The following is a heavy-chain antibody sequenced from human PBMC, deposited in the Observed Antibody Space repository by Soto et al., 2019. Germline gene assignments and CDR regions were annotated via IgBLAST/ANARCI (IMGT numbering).Heavy chain of an antibody. CDR1: GYTFTNYG. CDR3: AKVQEKWSKFFDY. J-gene: IGHJ4*02. CDR2: INTYKGNT. Sequence: QVQLVQSGAEVKKPGASVKVSCKASGYTFTNYGVSWVRQAPGQGLEWMGWINTYKGNTNYAQKFQGRDTMTTDTSTSTAYMELRSLRSDDTAIYYCAKVQEKWSKFFDYWGQGPLLTVSS. V-gene: IGHV1-18*01. D-gene: IGHD2-15*01.